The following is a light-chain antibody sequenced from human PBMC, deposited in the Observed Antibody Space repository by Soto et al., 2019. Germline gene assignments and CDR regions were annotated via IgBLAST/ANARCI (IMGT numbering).Light chain of an antibody. CDR2: GAS. V-gene: IGKV3-20*01. J-gene: IGKJ3*01. Sequence: EIVLTQSPGTLSLSQGGRDTLSCRASQSVSSSYLAWYQQKPGQAPRLLIYGASSRATGIPDRFSGSGSGTDFTLTISRLEPEDFAVYYCQQYGSSPFTFGPGTKVDI. CDR1: QSVSSSY. CDR3: QQYGSSPFT.